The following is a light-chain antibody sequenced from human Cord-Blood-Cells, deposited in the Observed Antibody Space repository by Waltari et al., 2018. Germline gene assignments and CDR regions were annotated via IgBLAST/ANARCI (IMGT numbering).Light chain of an antibody. CDR2: EVS. CDR3: SSYAGSNKIVV. V-gene: IGLV2-8*01. CDR1: SSDVGGYNY. Sequence: QSALTQPPSASRSPGQSVTISCTGTSSDVGGYNYVSWYQQHPGKAPKLMIYEVSKRPSGVPERFSGSKSGNTASLTVSGLQAEDEADYYCSSYAGSNKIVVFGGGTKLTVL. J-gene: IGLJ2*01.